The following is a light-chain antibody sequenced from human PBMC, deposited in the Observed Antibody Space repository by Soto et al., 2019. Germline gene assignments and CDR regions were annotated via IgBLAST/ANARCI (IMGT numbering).Light chain of an antibody. J-gene: IGKJ2*01. CDR3: QQYGSSRTT. Sequence: EIVLTQSPGTLSLSPGDTVALSCRASQSVSSSYLAWYQQRPGQAPRLLIYGASSRATGIPDRFSGSGSETDFTLANTSLEPEDLPVYYCQQYGSSRTTFGQGTKLEVK. CDR2: GAS. CDR1: QSVSSSY. V-gene: IGKV3-20*01.